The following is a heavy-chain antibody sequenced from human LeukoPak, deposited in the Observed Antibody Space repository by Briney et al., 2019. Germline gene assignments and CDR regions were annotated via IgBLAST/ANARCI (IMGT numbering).Heavy chain of an antibody. CDR3: ARDYYGSGSYPPFDP. V-gene: IGHV1-2*02. CDR2: INPNSGGT. J-gene: IGHJ5*02. CDR1: GYTFSGYY. D-gene: IGHD3-10*01. Sequence: GASVKVSCKASGYTFSGYYMHWVRQAPGQGLEWMGWINPNSGGTNYVRKFQGRVTMTRDTSISTAYMELSRLRSDDTAVYYCARDYYGSGSYPPFDPWGQGTLVTVSS.